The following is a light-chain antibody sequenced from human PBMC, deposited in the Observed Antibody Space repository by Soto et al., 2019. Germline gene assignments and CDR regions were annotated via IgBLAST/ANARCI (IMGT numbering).Light chain of an antibody. V-gene: IGKV1-5*03. CDR2: KAS. Sequence: DIQMTQSPSTLSASVGDRVTITCRASQSISSWLAWYQQKPGKAPKLLIYKASSLESGVPLRFSGRGSGTDFTLTISSLQPEDFATYFCQQSFSTPRTFGQGTKVEIK. J-gene: IGKJ1*01. CDR1: QSISSW. CDR3: QQSFSTPRT.